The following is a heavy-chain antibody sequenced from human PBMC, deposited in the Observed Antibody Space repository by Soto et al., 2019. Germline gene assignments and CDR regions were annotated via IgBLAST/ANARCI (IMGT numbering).Heavy chain of an antibody. Sequence: GGSLRLSCAASGFTFSSYWMHWVRQAPGKGLVWVSRINSDGSSTSYADSVKGRFTISRDNAKNTLYLQMNSLRAEDTAVYYCAREYICSGGSCYSGFVSWGQGTLVTVSS. J-gene: IGHJ5*02. CDR2: INSDGSST. D-gene: IGHD2-15*01. V-gene: IGHV3-74*01. CDR3: AREYICSGGSCYSGFVS. CDR1: GFTFSSYW.